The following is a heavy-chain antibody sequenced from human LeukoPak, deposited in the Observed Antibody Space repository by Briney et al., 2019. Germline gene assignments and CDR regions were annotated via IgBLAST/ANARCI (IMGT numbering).Heavy chain of an antibody. CDR2: FYSSGST. D-gene: IGHD5-18*01. CDR1: GGSINSYY. Sequence: SETLSLTCTVSGGSINSYYWSWIRQPPGKGLEWISYFYSSGSTSYNPSLMSRVTTSVDTSKNQFSLRLSSVTVADTDVYYCESVRDTAFRYWYFDLWGRGTLVTVSS. CDR3: ESVRDTAFRYWYFDL. V-gene: IGHV4-59*01. J-gene: IGHJ2*01.